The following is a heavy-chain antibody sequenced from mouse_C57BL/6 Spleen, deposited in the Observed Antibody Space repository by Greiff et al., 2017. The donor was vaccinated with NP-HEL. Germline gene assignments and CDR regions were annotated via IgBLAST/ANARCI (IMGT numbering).Heavy chain of an antibody. J-gene: IGHJ1*03. CDR2: IRSKSNNYAT. Sequence: EVKLVESGGGLVQPKGSLKLSCAASGFSFNTYAMNWVRPAPGKGLEWVARIRSKSNNYATYYADSVKDRFTISRDDSESMLYLQMNNLKTEDTAMYYCVGIRWYFDVWGTGTTVTVSS. CDR3: VGIRWYFDV. CDR1: GFSFNTYA. V-gene: IGHV10-1*01.